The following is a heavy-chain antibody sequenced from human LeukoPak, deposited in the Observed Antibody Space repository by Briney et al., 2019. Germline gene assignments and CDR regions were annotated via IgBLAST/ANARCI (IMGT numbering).Heavy chain of an antibody. J-gene: IGHJ4*02. CDR2: SSYDGSNT. D-gene: IGHD6-13*01. Sequence: GGSLRLSCAASRFSFRSFDMHWVRQAPGKGLEWLALSSYDGSNTYYTDSVKGRFTISRDNPKNTLYLQMNSLRPEDTAVYYCAKDGQLGGSSWFTLFFDYWGQGTLVTVSS. CDR3: AKDGQLGGSSWFTLFFDY. V-gene: IGHV3-30*18. CDR1: RFSFRSFD.